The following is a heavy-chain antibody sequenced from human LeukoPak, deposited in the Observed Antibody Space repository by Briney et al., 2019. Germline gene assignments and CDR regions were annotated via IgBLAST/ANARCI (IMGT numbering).Heavy chain of an antibody. CDR2: INHSGST. D-gene: IGHD2-21*02. CDR3: ARDRVVVTAISFASLAY. CDR1: GGSFSGYY. V-gene: IGHV4-34*01. J-gene: IGHJ4*02. Sequence: PSETLSLTCAVYGGSFSGYYWSWIRQPPGKGLEWIGEINHSGSTNYNPSLKSRVTISVDTSKNQFSLKLSSVTAADTAVYYCARDRVVVTAISFASLAYGGQGTPVTVSS.